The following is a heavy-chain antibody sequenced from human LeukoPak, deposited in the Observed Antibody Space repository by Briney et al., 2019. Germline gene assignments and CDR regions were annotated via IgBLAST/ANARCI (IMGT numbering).Heavy chain of an antibody. Sequence: GESLKISCKGSGYSFTSYWIAWVRQLPGKGLEWMGIIYPGDSDTRYSPSFQGQVTTSADKSISTAYLQWSSLKASDTAMYYCARGDDTSGYYLFDYWGQGTRVTVSS. CDR3: ARGDDTSGYYLFDY. CDR1: GYSFTSYW. D-gene: IGHD3-22*01. CDR2: IYPGDSDT. J-gene: IGHJ4*02. V-gene: IGHV5-51*01.